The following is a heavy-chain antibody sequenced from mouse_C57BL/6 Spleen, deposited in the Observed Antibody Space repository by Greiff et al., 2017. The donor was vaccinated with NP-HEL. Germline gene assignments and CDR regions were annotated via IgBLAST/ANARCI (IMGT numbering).Heavy chain of an antibody. V-gene: IGHV5-9-1*02. Sequence: DVMLVESGEGLVKPGGSLKLSCAASGFTFSSYAMSWVRQTPEKRLEWVAYISSGGDYIYYADTVKGRFTISRDNARNTLYLQMGSLKSEDTAMYYCTRSPTMAYFDYWGQGTTLTVSS. J-gene: IGHJ2*01. CDR1: GFTFSSYA. CDR3: TRSPTMAYFDY. CDR2: ISSGGDYI. D-gene: IGHD2-10*01.